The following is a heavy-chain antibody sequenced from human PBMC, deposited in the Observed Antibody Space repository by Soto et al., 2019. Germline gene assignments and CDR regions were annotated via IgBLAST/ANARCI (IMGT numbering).Heavy chain of an antibody. CDR1: GFTFSTYA. Sequence: GGSLRLSCAASGFTFSTYAMSWVRQAPGKGLEWVSATSGSGGSTYSADSVNGRFTISRDNSINMLYLQMNSLTTEDTAVYYCAHPRGYGVFDAYDFWGQGAMVTVSS. V-gene: IGHV3-23*01. J-gene: IGHJ3*01. CDR3: AHPRGYGVFDAYDF. D-gene: IGHD4-17*01. CDR2: TSGSGGST.